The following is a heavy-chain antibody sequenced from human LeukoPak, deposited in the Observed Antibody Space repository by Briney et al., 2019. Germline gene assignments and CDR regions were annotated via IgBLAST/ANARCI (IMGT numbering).Heavy chain of an antibody. V-gene: IGHV4-30-4*08. CDR1: GGSISSGDYY. D-gene: IGHD3-3*01. J-gene: IGHJ5*02. CDR3: ARNLRIAIFGVVRINWFDP. Sequence: SQTLSLTCTVSGGSISSGDYYWSWIRQPPGKGLEWIGYIYYSGSTYYNPSLKSRVTMSVDTSKNQFSLKLSSVTAADTAVYYCARNLRIAIFGVVRINWFDPWGQGTLVTVSS. CDR2: IYYSGST.